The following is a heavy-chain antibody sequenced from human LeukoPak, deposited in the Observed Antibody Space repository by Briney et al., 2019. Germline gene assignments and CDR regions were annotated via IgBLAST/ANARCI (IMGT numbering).Heavy chain of an antibody. Sequence: GGSLRLSCAASGFTFDDYAMHWVRHAPGKGLEWVSGISWNSGSIGYADSVKGRFTISRDNAKNSLYLQMNSLRAEDTALYYCAKDARLNTAMDHWGQGTLVTVSS. CDR3: AKDARLNTAMDH. CDR2: ISWNSGSI. V-gene: IGHV3-9*01. D-gene: IGHD5-18*01. CDR1: GFTFDDYA. J-gene: IGHJ4*02.